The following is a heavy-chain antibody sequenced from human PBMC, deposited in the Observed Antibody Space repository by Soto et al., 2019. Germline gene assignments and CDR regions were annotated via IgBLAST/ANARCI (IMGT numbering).Heavy chain of an antibody. CDR1: GGTFSSYA. CDR2: IIPIFGTA. Sequence: QVQLVQSGAEVKKPGSSVKVSCKASGGTFSSYAISWVRQAPGQGLEWMGGIIPIFGTANYAQKFQGRVTITADESTSTAYMELSSLRSEDTAVYYCASDYYGSGSYREGAFDIWGQGTMVTVSS. J-gene: IGHJ3*02. CDR3: ASDYYGSGSYREGAFDI. V-gene: IGHV1-69*01. D-gene: IGHD3-10*01.